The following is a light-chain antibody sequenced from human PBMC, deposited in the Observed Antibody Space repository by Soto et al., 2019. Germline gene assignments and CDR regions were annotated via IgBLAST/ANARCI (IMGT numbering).Light chain of an antibody. J-gene: IGKJ1*01. V-gene: IGKV1-39*01. Sequence: DIQMTQSPSSLSASVGDRVTITCRASQSISTSLHWYQQKPGKAPKLLIYAASYLQRGVPSRFAGSGSETDFTLAISSLHPEDLATYYCLQTFSDRWTFGRGTTVEVK. CDR3: LQTFSDRWT. CDR2: AAS. CDR1: QSISTS.